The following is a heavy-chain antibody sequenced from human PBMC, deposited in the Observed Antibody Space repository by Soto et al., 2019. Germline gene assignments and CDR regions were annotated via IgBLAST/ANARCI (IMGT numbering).Heavy chain of an antibody. D-gene: IGHD6-13*01. J-gene: IGHJ3*02. V-gene: IGHV3-21*01. CDR1: GFTFSSYS. Sequence: EVQLVESGGGLVKPGGSLRLSCAASGFTFSSYSMNWVRQAPGKGLEWVSSISSGSSYIYYADSVKGRFTISRDNAKNSLYLQMNSLRAEDTAVYYCARDLAAAGTGDDAFDIWGQGTMVTVSS. CDR3: ARDLAAAGTGDDAFDI. CDR2: ISSGSSYI.